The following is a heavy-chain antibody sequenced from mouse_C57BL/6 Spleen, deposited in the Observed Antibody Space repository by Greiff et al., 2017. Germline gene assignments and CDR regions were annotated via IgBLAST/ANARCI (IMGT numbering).Heavy chain of an antibody. J-gene: IGHJ2*01. CDR1: GYAFSSSW. V-gene: IGHV1-82*01. CDR3: ARYYYGSSIFDY. Sequence: QVQLQQSGPELVKPGASVKISCKASGYAFSSSWMNWVKQRPGKGLEWIGRIYPGDGDTNYNGKFNGKATLTADKSSSTAYMQLSSLTSEDSAVYFCARYYYGSSIFDYWGQGTTLIVSS. D-gene: IGHD1-1*01. CDR2: IYPGDGDT.